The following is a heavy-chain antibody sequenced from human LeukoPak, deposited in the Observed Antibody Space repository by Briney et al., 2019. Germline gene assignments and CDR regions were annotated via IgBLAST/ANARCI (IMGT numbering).Heavy chain of an antibody. CDR2: IHYSGST. J-gene: IGHJ4*02. CDR1: GGSITSYY. D-gene: IGHD4-11*01. CDR3: ARHDYSNYSPKY. V-gene: IGHV4-59*08. Sequence: SETLSLTCSVSGGSITSYYWSWIRQSPGKGLEWIGYIHYSGSTNYNPSLKSRVTISVDTSKNQFSLKLSSVTAADTAVYYCARHDYSNYSPKYWGQGTLVTVSS.